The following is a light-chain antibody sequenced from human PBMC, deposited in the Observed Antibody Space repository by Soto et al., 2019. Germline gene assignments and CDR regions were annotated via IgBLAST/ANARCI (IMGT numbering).Light chain of an antibody. CDR1: QSLMYSDGKTY. V-gene: IGKV2D-29*01. CDR3: MHTVQAPWT. CDR2: EVS. J-gene: IGKJ1*01. Sequence: DLVMTQTPLSLSVTPGQPASISCKSSQSLMYSDGKTYLYWYLQKPGQPPQGLIYEVSNRFSGVPDRFSGSGSGTDFTLEISRVEAEDVGIYYCMHTVQAPWTFGQGTKVEVK.